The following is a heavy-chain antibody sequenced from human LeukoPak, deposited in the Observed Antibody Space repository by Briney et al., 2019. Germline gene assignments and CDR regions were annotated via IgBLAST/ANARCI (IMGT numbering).Heavy chain of an antibody. Sequence: SETLSLTCAVYGGSFSGYYWSWIRQPPGKGLEWIGEIYHSGITNYNPSLKSRVTISVDTSKNQFSLKLSSVTAADTAVYYCARARNPDIVVVVAATHYYYMDVWGKGTTVTVSS. CDR2: IYHSGIT. CDR3: ARARNPDIVVVVAATHYYYMDV. V-gene: IGHV4-34*01. J-gene: IGHJ6*03. D-gene: IGHD2-15*01. CDR1: GGSFSGYY.